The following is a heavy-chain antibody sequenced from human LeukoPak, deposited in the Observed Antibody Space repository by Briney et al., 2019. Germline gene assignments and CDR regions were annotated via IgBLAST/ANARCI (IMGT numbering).Heavy chain of an antibody. CDR1: GYTFTGYY. J-gene: IGHJ5*01. Sequence: ASVKVSCKASGYTFTGYYMHWVRQAPGQGLEWMGWINPNSGGTNYAQKFQGRVTMTRDTSISTAYMELSRLRSDDTAVYYCARVINDFLPVYFDFWGQGTLVTVSS. CDR3: ARVINDFLPVYFDF. CDR2: INPNSGGT. D-gene: IGHD3-3*01. V-gene: IGHV1-2*02.